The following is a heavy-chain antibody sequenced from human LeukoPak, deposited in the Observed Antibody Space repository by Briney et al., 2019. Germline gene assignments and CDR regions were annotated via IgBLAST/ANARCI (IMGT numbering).Heavy chain of an antibody. J-gene: IGHJ2*01. V-gene: IGHV4-4*07. CDR1: GGSISSYY. CDR2: IYTSGST. D-gene: IGHD3-22*01. CDR3: ARDPSSGYYYVGAAHRFYWYFDL. Sequence: SETLSLTCTVSGGSISSYYWSWIRQPAGKGLEWIGRIYTSGSTNYNPSLKSRVTMSVDTSKNQFSLKLSSVTAADTAVYYCARDPSSGYYYVGAAHRFYWYFDLWGRGTLVTVSS.